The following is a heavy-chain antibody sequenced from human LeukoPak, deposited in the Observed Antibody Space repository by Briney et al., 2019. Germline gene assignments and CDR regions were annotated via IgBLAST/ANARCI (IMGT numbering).Heavy chain of an antibody. CDR2: IGTYNDNT. CDR1: GYTFTGYY. J-gene: IGHJ4*02. Sequence: ASVKVSCKASGYTFTGYYMHWVRQAPGQGLEWMGWIGTYNDNTHYAQKFQGRVTMTTDTSTNTPYMELRSLRSDDTAVYYCAREMAVAGSGVIDSWGQGTLVTVSS. CDR3: AREMAVAGSGVIDS. V-gene: IGHV1-18*04. D-gene: IGHD6-19*01.